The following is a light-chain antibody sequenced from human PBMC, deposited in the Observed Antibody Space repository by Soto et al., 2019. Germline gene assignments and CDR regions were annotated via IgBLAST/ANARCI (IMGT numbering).Light chain of an antibody. CDR2: GAS. CDR1: QSVGSN. J-gene: IGKJ3*01. Sequence: EIVMTQPPATLSVSPGERATLSCRASQSVGSNLAWYQQKPGQAPRLLIYGASTRATGIPARFSGSGSGTEFTLTISSLQSEDFAVYYCQQYNNWPPFTFGPGTKVDIK. CDR3: QQYNNWPPFT. V-gene: IGKV3D-15*01.